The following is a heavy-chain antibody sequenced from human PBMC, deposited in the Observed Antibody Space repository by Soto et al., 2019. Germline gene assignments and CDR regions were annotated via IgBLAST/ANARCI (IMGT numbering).Heavy chain of an antibody. V-gene: IGHV3-23*01. D-gene: IGHD3-10*01. CDR1: GFIFSNYA. Sequence: GGSLRLSCAASGFIFSNYAMNWFRQAPGKGLEWVSTISARGSSTYYADSVKGRCTISRDKSKNTLYLQMNSLRAEDTAVYYCARGVRGHYGFDVWGQGTMVTVSS. J-gene: IGHJ3*01. CDR2: ISARGSST. CDR3: ARGVRGHYGFDV.